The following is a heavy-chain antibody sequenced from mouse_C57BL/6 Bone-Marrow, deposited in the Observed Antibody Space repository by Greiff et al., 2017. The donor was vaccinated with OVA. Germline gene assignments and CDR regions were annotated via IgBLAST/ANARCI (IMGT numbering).Heavy chain of an antibody. CDR2: IDPSDSGT. CDR3: ARGIYYGSRGYFDV. D-gene: IGHD1-1*01. Sequence: VKQRCIQGVDWFGNIDPSDSGTHYNQKFKDKATLTVDNSSSTDYMQLSSLTSVDSAVYYCARGIYYGSRGYFDVWGTGTTVTVSS. J-gene: IGHJ1*03. V-gene: IGHV1-52*01.